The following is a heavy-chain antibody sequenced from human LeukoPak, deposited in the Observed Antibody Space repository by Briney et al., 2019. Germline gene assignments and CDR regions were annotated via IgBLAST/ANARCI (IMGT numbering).Heavy chain of an antibody. CDR3: ARTSRGGHPYYYMDV. CDR1: GGTFSSYA. Sequence: ASVEVSCKASGGTFSSYAISWVRQAPGQGLEWMGGIIPIFGTANYAQKFQGRVTITTDESTSTAYMELSSLRSEDTAVYYCARTSRGGHPYYYMDVWGKGTTVTVSS. J-gene: IGHJ6*03. CDR2: IIPIFGTA. D-gene: IGHD3-16*01. V-gene: IGHV1-69*05.